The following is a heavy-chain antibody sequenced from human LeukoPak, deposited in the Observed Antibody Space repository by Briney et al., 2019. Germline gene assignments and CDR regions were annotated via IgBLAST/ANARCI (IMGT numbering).Heavy chain of an antibody. D-gene: IGHD6-19*01. CDR2: ISWNSGSI. Sequence: GRSLRLSCAASGLTFDDYAMHWVRQAPGKGLEWVSGISWNSGSIGYADSVKGRFTISRDNAKNSLYLQMNSLRAEDTALYYCAKELAVAAIVDAFDIWGQGTMVTVSS. V-gene: IGHV3-9*01. J-gene: IGHJ3*02. CDR1: GLTFDDYA. CDR3: AKELAVAAIVDAFDI.